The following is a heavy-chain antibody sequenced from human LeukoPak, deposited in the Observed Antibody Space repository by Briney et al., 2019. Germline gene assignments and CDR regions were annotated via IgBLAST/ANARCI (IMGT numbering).Heavy chain of an antibody. Sequence: PSETLSLTCTVSGGSISSYYWSWVRQPPGKGLEWIGYIYYSGSTNYNPSLKSRVTISVDTSKNQFSLKLSSVTAADTAVYYCAREDPTTSGGSAFDIWGQGTMVTVSS. J-gene: IGHJ3*02. V-gene: IGHV4-59*12. D-gene: IGHD3-10*01. CDR3: AREDPTTSGGSAFDI. CDR2: IYYSGST. CDR1: GGSISSYY.